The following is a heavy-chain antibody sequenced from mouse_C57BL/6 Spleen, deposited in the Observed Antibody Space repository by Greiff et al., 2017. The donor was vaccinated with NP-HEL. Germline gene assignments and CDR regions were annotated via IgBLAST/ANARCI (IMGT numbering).Heavy chain of an antibody. CDR1: GFNIKNTY. CDR2: IDPANGNT. J-gene: IGHJ1*03. D-gene: IGHD1-1*01. Sequence: VHVKQSVAELVRPGASVKLSCTASGFNIKNTYMHWVKQRPEQGLEWIGRIDPANGNTKYAPKFQGKATITADTSSNTAYLQLSSLTSEDAAIYYCALITTVVATNFDVWGTGTTVTVSS. V-gene: IGHV14-3*01. CDR3: ALITTVVATNFDV.